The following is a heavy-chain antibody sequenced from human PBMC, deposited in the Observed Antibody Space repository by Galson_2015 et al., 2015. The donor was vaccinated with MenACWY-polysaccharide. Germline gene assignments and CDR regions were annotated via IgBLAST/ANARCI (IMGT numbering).Heavy chain of an antibody. D-gene: IGHD2-2*01. CDR3: AKADLLVAPFDY. V-gene: IGHV3-9*01. J-gene: IGHJ4*02. CDR1: GFTFDDYA. Sequence: SLRLSCAASGFTFDDYAMHWVRQAPGKGLEWVSGISWNSGSIGYADSVKGRFTISRDNAKNSLYLQVNSLRAEDTALYYCAKADLLVAPFDYWGQGTLVTVSS. CDR2: ISWNSGSI.